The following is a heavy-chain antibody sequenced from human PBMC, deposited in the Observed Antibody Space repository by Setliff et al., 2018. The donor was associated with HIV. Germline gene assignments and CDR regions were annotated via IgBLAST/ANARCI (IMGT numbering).Heavy chain of an antibody. CDR3: ARGTAMVTPYYYYGMDV. D-gene: IGHD5-18*01. CDR1: GGSISSGGPGYY. J-gene: IGHJ6*02. CDR2: VYYSGST. V-gene: IGHV4-39*07. Sequence: SETLSLTCTVSGGSISSGGPGYYWGWVRQPPGGGLEWIGSVYYSGSTYYNPSLKSRVTISVDTSKNQFSLKLSSVTAADTAVYYCARGTAMVTPYYYYGMDVWGQGTTVTVSS.